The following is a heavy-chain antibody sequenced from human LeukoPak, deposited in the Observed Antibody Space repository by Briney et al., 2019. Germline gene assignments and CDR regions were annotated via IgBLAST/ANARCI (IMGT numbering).Heavy chain of an antibody. Sequence: SETLSLTCTVSGGSLSSSSDCWAWLRQAPGKGPEWIGSFFVSGSTHYNPSLRSRATLFVDTSKNQFSLKLTSMTAADAATYFCARQFATAAADTRGYFDYWGQGTVVAVSS. CDR1: GGSLSSSSDC. V-gene: IGHV4-39*01. D-gene: IGHD6-25*01. CDR3: ARQFATAAADTRGYFDY. J-gene: IGHJ4*02. CDR2: FFVSGST.